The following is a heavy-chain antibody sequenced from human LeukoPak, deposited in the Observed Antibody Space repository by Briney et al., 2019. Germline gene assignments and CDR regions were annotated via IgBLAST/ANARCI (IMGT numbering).Heavy chain of an antibody. D-gene: IGHD5-12*01. V-gene: IGHV4-61*02. J-gene: IGHJ6*03. Sequence: SETLSLTCTVSGGSISSGSYYWRWIRQPAGKGLEWIGRIYTSGSTNYNPSLKSRVTISVDTSKNQFSLKLSSVTAADTAVYYCASSGYDSYYYYYYMDVWGKGTTVTVSS. CDR3: ASSGYDSYYYYYYMDV. CDR1: GGSISSGSYY. CDR2: IYTSGST.